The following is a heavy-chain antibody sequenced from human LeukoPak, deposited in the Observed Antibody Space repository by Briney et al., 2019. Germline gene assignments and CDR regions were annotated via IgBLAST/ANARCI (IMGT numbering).Heavy chain of an antibody. J-gene: IGHJ4*02. V-gene: IGHV5-51*01. CDR1: GYRFTNYW. CDR2: IYPGDSDT. D-gene: IGHD5-18*01. CDR3: ARRYSSSEIFDY. Sequence: GESLKISCKGSGYRFTNYWIGWVRQMPGKGLEWLGIIYPGDSDTRYSPSFQGQVTISADKSINTAYLQWSSLKASDSAMYYCARRYSSSEIFDYWGQGTLVTVSS.